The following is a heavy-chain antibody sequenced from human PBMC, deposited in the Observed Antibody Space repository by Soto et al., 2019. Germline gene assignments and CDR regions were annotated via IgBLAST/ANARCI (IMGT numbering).Heavy chain of an antibody. CDR3: AKDRLPIVVVGHAEYFQH. D-gene: IGHD2-15*01. Sequence: GGSLRLSCAASGFTFSSYAMSWVRQAPGKGLEWVSAISGSGGSTYYADSVKGRFTISRDNSKNTLYLQMNSLRAEDTAVYYCAKDRLPIVVVGHAEYFQHWGQGTLVTVSS. J-gene: IGHJ1*01. CDR2: ISGSGGST. CDR1: GFTFSSYA. V-gene: IGHV3-23*01.